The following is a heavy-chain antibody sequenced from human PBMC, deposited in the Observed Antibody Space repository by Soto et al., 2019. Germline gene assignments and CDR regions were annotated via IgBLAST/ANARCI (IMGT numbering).Heavy chain of an antibody. Sequence: SVKVSCKASGGTFYTYTFGWVRQAPGQGLEWMGSITPIYPTTNYAEKFQGRLTVTADGSTNTAYMELNSLTSEDTAVYYCARIPRYSFPTSDDLDSWGQGTLVTVSS. CDR3: ARIPRYSFPTSDDLDS. D-gene: IGHD5-18*01. J-gene: IGHJ4*02. CDR1: GGTFYTYT. V-gene: IGHV1-69*13. CDR2: ITPIYPTT.